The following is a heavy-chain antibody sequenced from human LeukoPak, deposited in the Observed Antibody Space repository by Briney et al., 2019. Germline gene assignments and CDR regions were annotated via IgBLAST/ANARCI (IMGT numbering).Heavy chain of an antibody. J-gene: IGHJ4*02. CDR3: ARGHYDSSGYYLYYFDY. Sequence: SETLSLTCAVYGGSFSGYYWSWIRQPPGKGLEWIGEINHSGSTNYNPSLKSRVTISVDTSKNQFSLKLSSVTAADTAVYYCARGHYDSSGYYLYYFDYWGQGTLATVSS. CDR1: GGSFSGYY. CDR2: INHSGST. D-gene: IGHD3-22*01. V-gene: IGHV4-34*01.